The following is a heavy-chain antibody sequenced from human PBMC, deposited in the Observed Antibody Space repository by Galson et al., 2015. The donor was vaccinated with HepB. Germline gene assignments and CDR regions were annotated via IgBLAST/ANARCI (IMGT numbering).Heavy chain of an antibody. J-gene: IGHJ4*02. V-gene: IGHV3-21*01. CDR3: ASLGITRLGELSGY. D-gene: IGHD3-16*02. CDR2: ISSSSSYI. Sequence: SLRLSCAASGFTFSSYSMNWVRQAPGKGLEWVSSISSSSSYIYYADSVKGRFTISRDNAKNSLYLQMNSLRAEDTAVYYCASLGITRLGELSGYWGQGTLVTVSS. CDR1: GFTFSSYS.